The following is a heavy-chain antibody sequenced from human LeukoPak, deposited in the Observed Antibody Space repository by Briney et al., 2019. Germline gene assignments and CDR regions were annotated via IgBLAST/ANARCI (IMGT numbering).Heavy chain of an antibody. CDR2: IIPILGIA. D-gene: IGHD3-10*01. Sequence: SVKVSCKASGGTFSSYAISWVRQAPGQGLEWMGRIIPILGIANYAQKFLGRVTITADKSTSTAYMELSSLRSEDTAVYYCARDTYVVRGVTDYWGQGTLVTVSS. CDR3: ARDTYVVRGVTDY. V-gene: IGHV1-69*04. CDR1: GGTFSSYA. J-gene: IGHJ4*02.